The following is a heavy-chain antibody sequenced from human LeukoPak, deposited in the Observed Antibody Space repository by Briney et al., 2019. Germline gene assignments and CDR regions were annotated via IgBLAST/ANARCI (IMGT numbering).Heavy chain of an antibody. V-gene: IGHV4-4*07. D-gene: IGHD2-2*01. J-gene: IGHJ4*02. CDR2: IYTSGST. CDR3: ERDPRRRSRYCSSTSCSYYFDY. CDR1: GGSISSYY. Sequence: SETLSLTCTVSGGSISSYYWSWIRQPAGKGLEWIGRIYTSGSTNYNPSLKSRVTMSVDTSKNQFSLKLSSVTAADTAVYYCERDPRRRSRYCSSTSCSYYFDYWGQGTLVTVSS.